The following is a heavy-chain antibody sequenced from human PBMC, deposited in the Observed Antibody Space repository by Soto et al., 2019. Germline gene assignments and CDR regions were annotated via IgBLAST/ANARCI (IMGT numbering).Heavy chain of an antibody. V-gene: IGHV3-23*01. CDR3: AKERSSGWRFDY. D-gene: IGHD6-19*01. Sequence: GGSLRLSCAASGFTFSTYAMNWVRQAPGKGLEWVSGISGSGDSTYYADSVKGRFTVSRDNSKNTLYLQMNSLRAEDTAVFYCAKERSSGWRFDYRGQGTLVTVSS. CDR2: ISGSGDST. CDR1: GFTFSTYA. J-gene: IGHJ4*02.